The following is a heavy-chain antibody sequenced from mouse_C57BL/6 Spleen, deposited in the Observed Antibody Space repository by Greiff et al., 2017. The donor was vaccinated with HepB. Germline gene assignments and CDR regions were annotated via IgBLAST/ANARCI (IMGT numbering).Heavy chain of an antibody. CDR2: ISDGGSYT. V-gene: IGHV5-4*03. CDR3: ARAKAQSYYFDY. Sequence: EVKVEESGGGLVKPGGSLKLSCAASGFTFSSYAMSWVRQTPEKRLEWVATISDGGSYTYYPDNVKGRFTISRDNAKNNLYLQMSHLKSEDTAMYYCARAKAQSYYFDYWGQGTTLTVSS. CDR1: GFTFSSYA. D-gene: IGHD3-2*02. J-gene: IGHJ2*01.